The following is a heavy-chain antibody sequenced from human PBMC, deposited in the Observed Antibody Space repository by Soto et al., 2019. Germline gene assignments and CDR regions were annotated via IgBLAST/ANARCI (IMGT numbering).Heavy chain of an antibody. CDR2: INPNSGGT. J-gene: IGHJ5*02. CDR1: GYIFTDYY. CDR3: ARTVRYCSSTSCYGNWFDP. D-gene: IGHD2-2*01. Sequence: GASVKVSCKASGYIFTDYYMHWVRQAPGQELGWMGRINPNSGGTNYAQKFQGRVTMTRDTSTDTAYMELSSLRSEDTAVYYCARTVRYCSSTSCYGNWFDPWGQGTLVTVSS. V-gene: IGHV1-2*06.